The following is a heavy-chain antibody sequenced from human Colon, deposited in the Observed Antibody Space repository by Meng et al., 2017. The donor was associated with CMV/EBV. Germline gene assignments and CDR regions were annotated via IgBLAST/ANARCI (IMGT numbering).Heavy chain of an antibody. CDR2: ISARSENT. CDR3: ASYTWTQLCI. Sequence: GESLKISCAASGFTFNTYGMSWVRQTPGKGLEWVSSISARSENTYYADSVKGRFIISRDNTRNTLSLQLNSLRGEDTALYYCASYTWTQLCIWGQGTLVTVSS. J-gene: IGHJ4*02. D-gene: IGHD5-18*01. V-gene: IGHV3-23*01. CDR1: GFTFNTYG.